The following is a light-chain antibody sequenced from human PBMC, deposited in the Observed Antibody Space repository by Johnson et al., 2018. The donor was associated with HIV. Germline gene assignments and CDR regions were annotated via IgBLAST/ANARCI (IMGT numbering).Light chain of an antibody. CDR3: ETWDTSLSAGGV. J-gene: IGLJ1*01. Sequence: QSVLTQPPSVSAAPGQKVTISCSGTSSNIGNHYVSWYQHLPGTAPKLLIYDNTKRPSGIPDRFSGSKSGTSATLGITGLQTGDEADYYCETWDTSLSAGGVFGTGTKVTVL. CDR2: DNT. CDR1: SSNIGNHY. V-gene: IGLV1-51*01.